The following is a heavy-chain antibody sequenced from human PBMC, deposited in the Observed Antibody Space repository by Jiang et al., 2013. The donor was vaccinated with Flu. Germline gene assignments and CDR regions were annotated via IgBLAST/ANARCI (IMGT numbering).Heavy chain of an antibody. CDR3: ARDRIVATIIHYYGMDV. CDR2: INPSGGGA. V-gene: IGHV1-46*01. J-gene: IGHJ6*02. CDR1: GFTFTSYH. Sequence: QSGAEVKKPGASVKVSCKASGFTFTSYHIHWVRQAPGQGLEWMGIINPSGGGATYAQRFQGRVTMTRDTSTSTVYMELSSLRSEDTAVYYCARDRIVATIIHYYGMDVWAKGPRSPSP. D-gene: IGHD5-12*01.